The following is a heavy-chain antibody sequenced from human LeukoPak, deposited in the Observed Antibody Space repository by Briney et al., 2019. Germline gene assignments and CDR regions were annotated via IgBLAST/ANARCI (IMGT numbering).Heavy chain of an antibody. D-gene: IGHD2-2*01. V-gene: IGHV3-7*01. CDR3: ARVYQLLLDY. CDR2: IQQDGSNK. Sequence: GSLRLSCVGSGFTFSSNWMSWVRQAPGKGLEWVANIQQDGSNKNYVGSVKGRFTISRDNAKNSLYLEMNSLRAEDTAVYYCARVYQLLLDYWGQGTLVTVSS. CDR1: GFTFSSNW. J-gene: IGHJ4*02.